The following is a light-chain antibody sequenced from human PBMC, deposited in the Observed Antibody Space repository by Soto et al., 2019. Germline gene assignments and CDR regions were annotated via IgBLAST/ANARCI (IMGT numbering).Light chain of an antibody. Sequence: QSVLTQPPSVSEAPRQRVTISCSGSSSNIGNNAVNWYQQLPGKAPKLLIYYDDLLPSGVSDRFSGSKSGTSASLAISGLQSEDEADYYCAAWDDSLNGEEFGGGTKLTVL. CDR3: AAWDDSLNGEE. J-gene: IGLJ2*01. V-gene: IGLV1-36*01. CDR1: SSNIGNNA. CDR2: YDD.